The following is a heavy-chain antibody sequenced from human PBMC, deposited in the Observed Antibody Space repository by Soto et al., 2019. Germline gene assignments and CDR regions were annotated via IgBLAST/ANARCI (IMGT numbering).Heavy chain of an antibody. J-gene: IGHJ6*03. V-gene: IGHV4-59*08. CDR2: IYYSGST. D-gene: IGHD2-2*01. Sequence: SETLSLTCTVSGGSISSYYWSWIRQPPGKGLEWIGYIYYSGSTNYNPSLKSRVTISVETSKNQFSLKLSSVTAADTAVYYCARIYEYQLLSYTHPRTGDYYYMDVWGKGTTVTVSS. CDR3: ARIYEYQLLSYTHPRTGDYYYMDV. CDR1: GGSISSYY.